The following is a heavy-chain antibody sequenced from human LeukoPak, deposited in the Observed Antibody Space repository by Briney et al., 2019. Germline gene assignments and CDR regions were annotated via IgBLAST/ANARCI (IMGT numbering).Heavy chain of an antibody. CDR3: AKDMNTVTTTFDY. D-gene: IGHD4-17*01. V-gene: IGHV3-30*18. CDR2: ISNDAAKK. J-gene: IGHJ4*02. Sequence: GGSLRLSCAASGFTFSTYAMHWVRQAPGKGLEWVAVISNDAAKKYYADSVKGRSTISRDNSENTLYLQMNSLRAEDTAVYYCAKDMNTVTTTFDYWGQGTLVTVSS. CDR1: GFTFSTYA.